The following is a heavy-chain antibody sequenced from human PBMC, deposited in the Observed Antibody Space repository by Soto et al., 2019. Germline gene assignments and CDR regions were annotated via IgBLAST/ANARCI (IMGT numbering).Heavy chain of an antibody. V-gene: IGHV4-4*02. CDR3: ASRDPGTSVDY. D-gene: IGHD1-7*01. CDR1: GGSFTSNNW. Sequence: SETLSLTCAVSGGSFTSNNWLTSFRHPPGQVLEWIGEIYRTGSTNYNPSLKSRVTISLDKSENQFSLKVTSLTAADTAVYYCASRDPGTSVDYWGQGTLVTVSS. CDR2: IYRTGST. J-gene: IGHJ4*02.